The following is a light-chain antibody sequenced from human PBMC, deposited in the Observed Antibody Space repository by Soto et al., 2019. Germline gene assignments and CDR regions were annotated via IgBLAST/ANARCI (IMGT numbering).Light chain of an antibody. V-gene: IGLV1-40*01. CDR1: SSKIGAGYD. J-gene: IGLJ3*02. Sequence: QLVLTQPPSVSGAPGQRVTISCTGSSSKIGAGYDVHWYQQLPGKAPKLLIYGNSNRPSGVPDRFSGSKSGTSASLAITGLQAEDEADYYCQSYDSSLSGWVFGGGTKVTVL. CDR2: GNS. CDR3: QSYDSSLSGWV.